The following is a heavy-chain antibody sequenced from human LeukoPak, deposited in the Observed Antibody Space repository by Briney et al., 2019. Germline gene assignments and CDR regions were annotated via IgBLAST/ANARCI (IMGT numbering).Heavy chain of an antibody. CDR1: GFTFSSYW. Sequence: GGSLRLSCAASGFTFSSYWMSWVRQAPGKGLEWVANIKPDGGEKYYVDSVKGRFTISRDNAKNSLYLQMNSVRAEDTGVYYCTRGHGGTYYSSYWGQGTLVTVSS. D-gene: IGHD1-26*01. V-gene: IGHV3-7*01. CDR2: IKPDGGEK. CDR3: TRGHGGTYYSSY. J-gene: IGHJ4*02.